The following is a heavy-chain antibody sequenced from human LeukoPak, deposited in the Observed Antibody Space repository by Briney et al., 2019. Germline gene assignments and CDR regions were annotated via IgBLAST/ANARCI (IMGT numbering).Heavy chain of an antibody. CDR1: GFTFSSYA. Sequence: GRSLRLSCAASGFTFSSYAMHWVRQAPGKGLEWGAVISYDGSNKYYADSVKGRFTISRDNSKNTLYLQMNSLRAEDTAVYYCARDRHRITMVRGVTPDYWGQGTLVTVSS. CDR3: ARDRHRITMVRGVTPDY. CDR2: ISYDGSNK. J-gene: IGHJ4*02. D-gene: IGHD3-10*01. V-gene: IGHV3-30-3*01.